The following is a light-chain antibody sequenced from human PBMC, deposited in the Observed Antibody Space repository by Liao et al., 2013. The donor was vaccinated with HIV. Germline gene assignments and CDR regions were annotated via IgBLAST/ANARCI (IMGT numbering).Light chain of an antibody. Sequence: SYELTQPTSVSVSPGQTARITCSGDALVKQFAAWYQQKAGQAPILLIYKDNERPSGIPDRFSGSNSGDTATLTINRVEAGDEADYYCQVWDINSDQDVVFGGGTELTVL. V-gene: IGLV3-25*02. CDR2: KDN. CDR3: QVWDINSDQDVV. J-gene: IGLJ2*01. CDR1: ALVKQF.